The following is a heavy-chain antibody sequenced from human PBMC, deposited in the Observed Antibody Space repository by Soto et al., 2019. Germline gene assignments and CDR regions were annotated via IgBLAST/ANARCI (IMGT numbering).Heavy chain of an antibody. D-gene: IGHD6-19*01. V-gene: IGHV4-30-4*01. J-gene: IGHJ4*02. CDR1: GGSISSGDYY. Sequence: PSETLSLTCTVSGGSISSGDYYWSWIRQPPGKGLEWIGYIYYSGSTYYNPSLKSRVTISVDTSKNQFSLKLSSVTAADTAVYYCPQPGKSSGWYFDNWGQEPLVTVSS. CDR2: IYYSGST. CDR3: PQPGKSSGWYFDN.